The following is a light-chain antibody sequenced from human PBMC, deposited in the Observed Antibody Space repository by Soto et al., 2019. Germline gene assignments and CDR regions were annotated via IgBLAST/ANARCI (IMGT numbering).Light chain of an antibody. Sequence: ETVLTQSPGTLSLSPGERATLSCRASQSVAKNYLAWYQHKPGQGPRLLISGASSRATDIPDGFSGSGSGTDFTLTISRLQPEDFAVYYCLQYASEPLTFGGGTKVEI. CDR3: LQYASEPLT. CDR1: QSVAKNY. V-gene: IGKV3-20*01. J-gene: IGKJ4*01. CDR2: GAS.